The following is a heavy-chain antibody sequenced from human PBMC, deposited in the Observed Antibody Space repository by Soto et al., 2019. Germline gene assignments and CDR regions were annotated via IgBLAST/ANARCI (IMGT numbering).Heavy chain of an antibody. CDR3: ARDHTEYCSGGSCYWFDP. J-gene: IGHJ5*02. V-gene: IGHV3-48*01. Sequence: GGSLRLSCAASGFIFSPYTMNWVRQAPGQGLEWVSYISSSGSNNYFAYSVKGRFTISRDNSKNTLYLQMNSLRAEDTALYFCARDHTEYCSGGSCYWFDPWGQGTLVTVSS. CDR2: ISSSGSNN. CDR1: GFIFSPYT. D-gene: IGHD2-15*01.